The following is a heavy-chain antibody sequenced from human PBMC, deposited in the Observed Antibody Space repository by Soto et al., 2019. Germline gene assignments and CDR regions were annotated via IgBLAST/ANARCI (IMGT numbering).Heavy chain of an antibody. CDR2: INQDGSEK. CDR3: SGGVGDAF. Sequence: EVHLVESGGGLVQTGGSLRLSCAIFESTVSRDWMNWVRQAPGKGLEWVAHINQDGSEKYYVDSVKGRFTISRDNAKKSLCLQMSGRRPADRAMYYCSGGVGDAFWGQGTLVTVSS. CDR1: ESTVSRDW. V-gene: IGHV3-7*04. J-gene: IGHJ4*02. D-gene: IGHD1-26*01.